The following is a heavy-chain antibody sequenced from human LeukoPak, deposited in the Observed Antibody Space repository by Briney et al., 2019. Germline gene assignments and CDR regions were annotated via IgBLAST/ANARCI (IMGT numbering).Heavy chain of an antibody. J-gene: IGHJ4*02. CDR1: GFTFSSYS. CDR2: IWYDGSNK. CDR3: ARNEN. Sequence: GRSLRLSCAASGFTFSSYSMHWVRQAPGKGLEWVAVIWYDGSNKYYADSVMGRFTISRDKTKNSVSPQITGLRADDTAMYYCARNENWGQGTLVTVSS. V-gene: IGHV3-33*01.